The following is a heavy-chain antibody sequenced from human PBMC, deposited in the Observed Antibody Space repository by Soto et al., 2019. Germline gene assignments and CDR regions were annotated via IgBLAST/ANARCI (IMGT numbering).Heavy chain of an antibody. CDR1: GFTFSDHF. J-gene: IGHJ4*02. V-gene: IGHV3-72*01. Sequence: EVQLVESGGGLVQPGGSLRLSCAASGFTFSDHFMDWVRQAPGQGLEWVGRVRNKANSYSTEYAASVIGRFTISRDDSKDSLYLQMNSLKTEDTAVYYCARETAFPGYFIYYFDYWGQGTLVTVSS. D-gene: IGHD3-9*01. CDR2: VRNKANSYST. CDR3: ARETAFPGYFIYYFDY.